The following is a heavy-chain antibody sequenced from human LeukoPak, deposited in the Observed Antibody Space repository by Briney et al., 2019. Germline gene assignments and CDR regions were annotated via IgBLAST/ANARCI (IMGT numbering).Heavy chain of an antibody. V-gene: IGHV4-59*01. CDR1: GCSISSYY. CDR3: ARVSYYDSSGYNWFDP. J-gene: IGHJ5*02. CDR2: IYYSGST. Sequence: SETLSLTCTVSGCSISSYYWSWIRQPPGKGLEWIGDIYYSGSTNYNPSLKRRVTISVDTSKKQFSLKLSSVTAADTAVYYCARVSYYDSSGYNWFDPWGQGTLVTVSS. D-gene: IGHD3-22*01.